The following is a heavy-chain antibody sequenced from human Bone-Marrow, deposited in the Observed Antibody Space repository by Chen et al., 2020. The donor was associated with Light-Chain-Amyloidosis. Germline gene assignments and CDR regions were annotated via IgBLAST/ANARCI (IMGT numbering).Heavy chain of an antibody. D-gene: IGHD4-17*01. Sequence: QVQLVESGGGVVQPGRSLRLSCAASGFTFSRYAMHWVRQAPGKGLEWVEVISYDGYNKDYAYSVKGRFTIARDNSRNTLSLQMSSPRAEDTAVYYCARDYADFDWYFDLRGRGTLVTVSS. CDR2: ISYDGYNK. CDR3: ARDYADFDWYFDL. V-gene: IGHV3-30-3*01. J-gene: IGHJ2*01. CDR1: GFTFSRYA.